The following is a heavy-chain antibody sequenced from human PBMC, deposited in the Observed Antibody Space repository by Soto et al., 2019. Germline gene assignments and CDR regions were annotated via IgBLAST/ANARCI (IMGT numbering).Heavy chain of an antibody. J-gene: IGHJ6*02. CDR2: INPNRGGT. CDR1: GYTFTGYY. V-gene: IGHV1-2*04. Sequence: ASVKVSCKASGYTFTGYYMHWVRQAPGQGLEWMGWINPNRGGTNYAQKFQGWVTMTRDTSISTAYMELSRLRSDDTAVYYCARVPDCSSTSCSWSGYGMDVWGQGTTVTVSS. CDR3: ARVPDCSSTSCSWSGYGMDV. D-gene: IGHD2-2*01.